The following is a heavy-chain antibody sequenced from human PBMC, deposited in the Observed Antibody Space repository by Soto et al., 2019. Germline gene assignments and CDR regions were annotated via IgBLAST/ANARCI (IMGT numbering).Heavy chain of an antibody. V-gene: IGHV3-7*01. Sequence: EVQLVESGGGLVQPGGSLRLSCAASGFTFSSYWLTWVRQAPGKGLEWVANIKQDGSKKYYVDSGKGRFTVSRDNAKNSLYLQMNSLRAGDTAVYYCARVGRSSGSLGYWGQGTLVTVSS. D-gene: IGHD6-19*01. CDR3: ARVGRSSGSLGY. CDR1: GFTFSSYW. J-gene: IGHJ4*02. CDR2: IKQDGSKK.